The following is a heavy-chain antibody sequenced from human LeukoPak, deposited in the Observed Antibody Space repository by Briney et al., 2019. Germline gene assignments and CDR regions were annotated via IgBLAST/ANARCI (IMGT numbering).Heavy chain of an antibody. D-gene: IGHD5-18*01. CDR2: ISGSGSTI. CDR3: ARVRSGYSHENYFDY. J-gene: IGHJ4*02. Sequence: PGGSLRLSCAASGFTFSNYEMNWVRQAPGKGREWVSYISGSGSTIYYADSVKGRFTISRDNAKDSLYLQMNSLRAEDTAVYYCARVRSGYSHENYFDYWGQGTLVTVSS. CDR1: GFTFSNYE. V-gene: IGHV3-48*03.